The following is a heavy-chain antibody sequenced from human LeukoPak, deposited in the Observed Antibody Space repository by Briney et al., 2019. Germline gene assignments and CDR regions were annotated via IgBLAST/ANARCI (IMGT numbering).Heavy chain of an antibody. Sequence: PGGSLRLSCAASGFTFSSYEMHWVRQAPGKGLEWVSYISSSDSTIYYADSVKGRFTISRDNAKNSLYLQMNSLRAEDTAVYCCARDYGGSSPFDYWGQGTLVTVSS. CDR3: ARDYGGSSPFDY. D-gene: IGHD4-23*01. J-gene: IGHJ4*02. V-gene: IGHV3-48*03. CDR1: GFTFSSYE. CDR2: ISSSDSTI.